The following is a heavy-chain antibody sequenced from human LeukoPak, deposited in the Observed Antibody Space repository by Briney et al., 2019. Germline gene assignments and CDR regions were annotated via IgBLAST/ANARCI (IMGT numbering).Heavy chain of an antibody. D-gene: IGHD6-6*01. CDR2: ISSSSSYT. CDR3: AKGVAARPYYYYGMDV. J-gene: IGHJ6*02. CDR1: GFTFSDYY. V-gene: IGHV3-11*05. Sequence: PGGSLRLSCAASGFTFSDYYMSWIRQAPGKGLEWVSYISSSSSYTNYADSVKGRFTISRDNSKNTVSLQMNSLRAEDTAAYYCAKGVAARPYYYYGMDVWGPGTTVTVSS.